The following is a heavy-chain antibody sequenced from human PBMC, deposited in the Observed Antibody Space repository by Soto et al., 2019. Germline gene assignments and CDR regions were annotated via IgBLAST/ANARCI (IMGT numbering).Heavy chain of an antibody. Sequence: PGGSLRLSCAASGFTFRSYSMNWVRQAPGKGLEWVSSISSSSSYIYYADSVKGRFTISRDNAKNSLYLQMNSLRAEDTAVYYCAPSELLSGVFDYWGQGTLVTVSS. CDR2: ISSSSSYI. J-gene: IGHJ4*02. V-gene: IGHV3-21*01. CDR3: APSELLSGVFDY. CDR1: GFTFRSYS. D-gene: IGHD3-10*01.